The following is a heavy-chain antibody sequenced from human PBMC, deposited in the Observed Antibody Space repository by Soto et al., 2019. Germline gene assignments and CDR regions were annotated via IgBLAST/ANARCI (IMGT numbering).Heavy chain of an antibody. J-gene: IGHJ5*02. Sequence: GESLRLSCAASGFTFSSYSMNWVRQAPGKGLEWVSSISSSSSYIYYADSVKGRFTISRDNAKNSLYLQMNSLRAEDTAVYYCASSLMGYGWFDPWGQGTLVTVSS. V-gene: IGHV3-21*01. CDR2: ISSSSSYI. D-gene: IGHD5-18*01. CDR1: GFTFSSYS. CDR3: ASSLMGYGWFDP.